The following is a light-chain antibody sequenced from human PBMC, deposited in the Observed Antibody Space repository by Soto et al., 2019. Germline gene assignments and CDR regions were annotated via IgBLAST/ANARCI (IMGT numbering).Light chain of an antibody. CDR1: QSISSW. Sequence: DIQMNQSPSTLSASVGERDTITCRASQSISSWLAWYQQKPGKAPKLLIYKASTLKSGVPSRFSGSGSGTEFTLTISSLQPDDFATYYFHLKNRYSEAFGHFTKMDIK. J-gene: IGKJ1*01. CDR3: HLKNRYSEA. CDR2: KAS. V-gene: IGKV1-5*03.